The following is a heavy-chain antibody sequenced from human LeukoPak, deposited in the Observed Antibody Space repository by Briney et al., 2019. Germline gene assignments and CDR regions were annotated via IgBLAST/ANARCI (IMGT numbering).Heavy chain of an antibody. CDR2: ITGDNGNT. D-gene: IGHD1-14*01. CDR1: GYTFTNYP. Sequence: GASVTVSCKASGYTFTNYPINWVRQAPGQGPEWVGWITGDNGNTRYAQNLQGRVTMTTDTSTRTVYMELRSLRSDDTAVYYCARDRTVYMDVWGSGTAVTVSS. J-gene: IGHJ6*03. V-gene: IGHV1-18*01. CDR3: ARDRTVYMDV.